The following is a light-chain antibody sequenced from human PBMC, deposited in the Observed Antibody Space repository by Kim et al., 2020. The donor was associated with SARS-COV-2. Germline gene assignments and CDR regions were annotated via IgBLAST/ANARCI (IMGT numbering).Light chain of an antibody. CDR3: QQYYSTPPS. CDR2: WAS. CDR1: QTVLYNSNNKNY. J-gene: IGKJ2*03. V-gene: IGKV4-1*01. Sequence: RATLNCKSSQTVLYNSNNKNYFAWYQQKPGQAPKLLIYWASIRESGVSDRFSGSGSETDFTLTISSLQAEDVAVYYCQQYYSTPPSFGQGTKLEIK.